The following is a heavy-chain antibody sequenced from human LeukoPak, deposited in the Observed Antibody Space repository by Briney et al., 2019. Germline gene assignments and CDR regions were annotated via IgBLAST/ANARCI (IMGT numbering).Heavy chain of an antibody. CDR1: GFTVSSNY. D-gene: IGHD3-16*02. CDR2: IYSGGST. Sequence: GGSLRLSCAASGFTVSSNYMSWVRQAPGKGLEWVSVIYSGGSTYYADSVKGRFTISRDNSKNTLNLQMNSLRAEDTAVYYCARDLPSYDYVWGSCRHDAFDIWGQGTMVTVSS. V-gene: IGHV3-53*01. J-gene: IGHJ3*02. CDR3: ARDLPSYDYVWGSCRHDAFDI.